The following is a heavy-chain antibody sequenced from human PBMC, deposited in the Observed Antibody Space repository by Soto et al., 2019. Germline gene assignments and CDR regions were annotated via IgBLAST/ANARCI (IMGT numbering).Heavy chain of an antibody. Sequence: SENLSLTSTVYGGSISPYCWSWIRQPPGKGLEWIGNIYYSGSTDYIPSLKSRVTISVDTSTNQFSLKLTSVTAADTAVYYCAKGGTSSLPFDYWGHGTLVTV. CDR3: AKGGTSSLPFDY. V-gene: IGHV4-59*01. D-gene: IGHD2-2*01. CDR2: IYYSGST. J-gene: IGHJ4*01. CDR1: GGSISPYC.